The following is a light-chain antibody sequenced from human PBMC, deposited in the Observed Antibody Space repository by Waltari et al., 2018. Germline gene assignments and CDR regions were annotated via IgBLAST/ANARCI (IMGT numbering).Light chain of an antibody. CDR1: GEYSAYA. Sequence: QLVLTQSPSASASLGASVKLTCTLPGEYSAYAIAWPQQQPEKGPRDLMNVNSDGSHDKADGIPERFSGSSAGAERYLIISRLQSDDEADYFCQTWGMNIQVFGGGTRLTVL. CDR3: QTWGMNIQV. V-gene: IGLV4-69*01. J-gene: IGLJ3*02. CDR2: VNSDGSH.